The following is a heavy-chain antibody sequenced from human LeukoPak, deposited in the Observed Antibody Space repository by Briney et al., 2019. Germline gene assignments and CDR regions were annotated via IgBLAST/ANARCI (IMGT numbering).Heavy chain of an antibody. J-gene: IGHJ4*02. V-gene: IGHV4-30-4*01. CDR1: GGSISSGDYY. Sequence: SETLSLTCTVSGGSISSGDYYWSWIRQPPGKGLEWIGYIYYSGSTYYNPSLKSRVTISVDTSKNQFSLKLSSVTAADTAVYYCARGPYCSGGSCYRTLDYWGQGTLVTVSS. CDR2: IYYSGST. D-gene: IGHD2-15*01. CDR3: ARGPYCSGGSCYRTLDY.